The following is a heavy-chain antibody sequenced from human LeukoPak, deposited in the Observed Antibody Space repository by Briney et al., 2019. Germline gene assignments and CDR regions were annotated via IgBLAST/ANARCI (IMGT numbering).Heavy chain of an antibody. D-gene: IGHD3-3*01. Sequence: TSSETLSLTCAVYGGSFSGYYWSWIRQPPGKGLEWIGEINHSGSTNYNPSLKSRVTISVDTSKNQFSLKLSSVTAADTAVYYCARVRSLRITIFGVVSPCFDYWGQGTLVTVSS. CDR1: GGSFSGYY. V-gene: IGHV4-34*01. CDR2: INHSGST. J-gene: IGHJ4*02. CDR3: ARVRSLRITIFGVVSPCFDY.